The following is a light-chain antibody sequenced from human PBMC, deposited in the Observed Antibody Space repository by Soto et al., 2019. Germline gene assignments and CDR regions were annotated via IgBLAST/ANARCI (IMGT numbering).Light chain of an antibody. Sequence: QSALTQPASVSGSPGQSITISCTGVSGDVGNYNLVSWYQQHPAKAPKLIIYEDDKRPSGVSNRFSGSKSGDTASLTISGLQSEDEAAYYCQSYDSTLSARYVFGTGTKLTVL. CDR1: SGDVGNYNL. CDR3: QSYDSTLSARYV. J-gene: IGLJ1*01. V-gene: IGLV2-14*02. CDR2: EDD.